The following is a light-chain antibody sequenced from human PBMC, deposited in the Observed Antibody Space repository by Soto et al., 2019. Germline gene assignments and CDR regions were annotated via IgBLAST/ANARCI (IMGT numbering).Light chain of an antibody. CDR3: SSFTSSDSYV. CDR2: EVS. V-gene: IGLV2-14*01. Sequence: QSALAQPASVSGSPGQSITISCTGTSTDVGRYNYVSWYQQHPGKVPKLIIYEVSRRPSGVSHRFSGSKSGNTASLTISGLQAEDEADFYCSSFTSSDSYVFGSGTKVTV. CDR1: STDVGRYNY. J-gene: IGLJ1*01.